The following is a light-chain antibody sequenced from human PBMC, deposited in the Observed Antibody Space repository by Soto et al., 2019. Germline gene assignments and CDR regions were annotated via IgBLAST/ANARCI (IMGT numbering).Light chain of an antibody. CDR2: GVS. CDR1: SSDVGGYNY. J-gene: IGLJ1*01. Sequence: QSALTQPASVSGSPGQSITMSCTGTSSDVGGYNYVSWYQQHPGKAPKLMIYGVSNRPSGVANRFSGSKSGNTASLTISGVQAEDEADYYCSSYTSSSTLYVFGTGTKLTVL. V-gene: IGLV2-14*01. CDR3: SSYTSSSTLYV.